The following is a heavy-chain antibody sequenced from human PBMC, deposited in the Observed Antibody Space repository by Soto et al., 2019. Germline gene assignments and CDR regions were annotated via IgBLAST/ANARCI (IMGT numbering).Heavy chain of an antibody. CDR2: ISHDGHA. Sequence: QLLESGPGLVRPSETLSLTCSILGDSTSDTRFYWGWVRQSPEKGLEWMGSISHDGHAYYNPSLKSRVTLFAGTSRNQFSLTMKSVTVVATALYFCARQVYGDYLGGNWFDPWGQGALVTVSS. J-gene: IGHJ5*02. CDR1: GDSTSDTRFY. D-gene: IGHD4-17*01. V-gene: IGHV4-39*01. CDR3: ARQVYGDYLGGNWFDP.